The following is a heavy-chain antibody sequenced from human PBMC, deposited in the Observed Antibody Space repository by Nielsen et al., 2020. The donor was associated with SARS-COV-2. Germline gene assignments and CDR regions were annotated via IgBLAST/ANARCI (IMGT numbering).Heavy chain of an antibody. V-gene: IGHV3-23*01. D-gene: IGHD1-26*01. CDR1: GFTFSSYA. J-gene: IGHJ3*02. CDR2: ISGSGGST. CDR3: AKDLSPRGSYRGWAFDI. Sequence: GESLKISCAASGFTFSSYAMSWVRQAPGKGLEWVSAISGSGGSTYYADSVKGRFTISRDNSKNTLYLQMNSLRAEDTAVYYCAKDLSPRGSYRGWAFDIWGQGTMVTVSS.